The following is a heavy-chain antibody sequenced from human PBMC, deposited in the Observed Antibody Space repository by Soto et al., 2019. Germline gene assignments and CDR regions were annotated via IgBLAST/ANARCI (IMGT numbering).Heavy chain of an antibody. D-gene: IGHD1-26*01. J-gene: IGHJ4*02. CDR2: IYYSGST. Sequence: QVQLQESGPGLVKPSQTLSLTCTVSGGSISSGGYYWSWIRQHPGKGLEWIGYIYYSGSTYYNPFHKSRVTISVATSKNRCSLKLSSVTAADTAVYYCAREGGIVGATAADYWGQGTLVTVSS. CDR1: GGSISSGGYY. CDR3: AREGGIVGATAADY. V-gene: IGHV4-31*03.